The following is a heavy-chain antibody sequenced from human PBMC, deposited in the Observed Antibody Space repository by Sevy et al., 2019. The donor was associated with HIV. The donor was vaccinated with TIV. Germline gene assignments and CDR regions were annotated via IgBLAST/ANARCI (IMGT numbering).Heavy chain of an antibody. D-gene: IGHD3-10*01. CDR2: ISNSGRNI. CDR3: ARDKRPLYFGESQGMDV. Sequence: GGSLRLSCAASGFVFSDYYMTWIRQAPGKGLECISYISNSGRNIYYADSVKGRFTISRDNAKNSLHMEMNSLRVEDTAIYYCARDKRPLYFGESQGMDVWGQGTTVTVSS. CDR1: GFVFSDYY. V-gene: IGHV3-11*01. J-gene: IGHJ6*02.